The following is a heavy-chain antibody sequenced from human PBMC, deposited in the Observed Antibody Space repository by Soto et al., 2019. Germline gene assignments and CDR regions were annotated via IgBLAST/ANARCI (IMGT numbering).Heavy chain of an antibody. CDR1: GYTFTSYY. D-gene: IGHD3-22*01. Sequence: QVQLVQSGAEVKKPGASVKVSCKASGYTFTSYYMHWVRQASGQGLEWMGIINPSGGSTSYAQKFQGRVTMTRDTSTSTVYMELSSLRSEDTAVYYCARSGASKSPYYYDSSGYPGSYFDYCGQGTLFTVSS. V-gene: IGHV1-46*01. CDR3: ARSGASKSPYYYDSSGYPGSYFDY. J-gene: IGHJ4*02. CDR2: INPSGGST.